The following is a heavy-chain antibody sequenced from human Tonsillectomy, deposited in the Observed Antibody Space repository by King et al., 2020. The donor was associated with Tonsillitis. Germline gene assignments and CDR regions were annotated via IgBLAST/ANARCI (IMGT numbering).Heavy chain of an antibody. Sequence: VQLQESGPGLVKPSETLSLTCTVSGGSISSYYWSWIRQPPGKGLEWIGYIYYSGSTNYNPSLRSRVTISVDTSKNQFSLKLSSVTAADTAVYYCARQARSGRILYYYYMDVWGKGTTVTVSS. J-gene: IGHJ6*03. CDR3: ARQARSGRILYYYYMDV. CDR1: GGSISSYY. V-gene: IGHV4-59*08. D-gene: IGHD3-3*01. CDR2: IYYSGST.